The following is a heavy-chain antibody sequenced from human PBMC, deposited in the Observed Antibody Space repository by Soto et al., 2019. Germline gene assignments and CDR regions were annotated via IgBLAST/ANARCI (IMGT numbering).Heavy chain of an antibody. CDR3: ARGGPCSGGSCYTRYDY. J-gene: IGHJ4*02. D-gene: IGHD2-15*01. Sequence: QVQLVQSGAEVKKPGSSVKVSCKASGGTFSSYAISWVRQAPGQGLEWMGGIIPIFGTANYAQKFQGRVTITADEPTSTAYMELSSLRSEDTAVYYCARGGPCSGGSCYTRYDYWGQGTLVTVSS. CDR1: GGTFSSYA. V-gene: IGHV1-69*12. CDR2: IIPIFGTA.